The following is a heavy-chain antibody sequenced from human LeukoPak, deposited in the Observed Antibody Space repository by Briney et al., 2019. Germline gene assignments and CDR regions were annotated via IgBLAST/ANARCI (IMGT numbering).Heavy chain of an antibody. CDR3: ASEYCSSTSCYLDY. CDR2: TNHSGST. D-gene: IGHD2-2*01. Sequence: SETLSLTCAVYGGSFSGYYWSWIRQPPGKGLEWIGETNHSGSTNYNPSLKSRVTISVDTSKNQFSLKLSSVTAADTAVYYCASEYCSSTSCYLDYWGQGTLVTVSS. V-gene: IGHV4-34*01. CDR1: GGSFSGYY. J-gene: IGHJ4*02.